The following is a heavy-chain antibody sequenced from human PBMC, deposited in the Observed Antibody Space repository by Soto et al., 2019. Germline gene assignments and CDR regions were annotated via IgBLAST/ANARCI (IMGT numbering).Heavy chain of an antibody. CDR2: IYYIGST. Sequence: SLSLSGTVSGGSFSSGSYDWSWIRQPPGKGLEWIGYIYYIGSTYYNPSLKSRVTISVDTSKNQFSLKLSSVTAADTAVYYCARDRGGYNFDYWGQGTLVTVSS. CDR3: ARDRGGYNFDY. D-gene: IGHD5-12*01. CDR1: GGSFSSGSYD. J-gene: IGHJ4*02. V-gene: IGHV4-31*03.